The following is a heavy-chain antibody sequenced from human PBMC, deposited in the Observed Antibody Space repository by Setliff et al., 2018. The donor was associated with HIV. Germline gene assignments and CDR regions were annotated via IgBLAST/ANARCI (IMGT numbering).Heavy chain of an antibody. CDR1: GGYISSSGYY. Sequence: SETLSLTCSVSGGYISSSGYYWGWLRQPPGKGLEWIGSMYHSGSTYSNPSLKSRVNISVDTSKNQFSLKLSSVTAADTAVYYCARGGRDSSGWSHARGDYWGQGTLVTVSS. J-gene: IGHJ4*02. V-gene: IGHV4-39*01. D-gene: IGHD6-19*01. CDR3: ARGGRDSSGWSHARGDY. CDR2: MYHSGST.